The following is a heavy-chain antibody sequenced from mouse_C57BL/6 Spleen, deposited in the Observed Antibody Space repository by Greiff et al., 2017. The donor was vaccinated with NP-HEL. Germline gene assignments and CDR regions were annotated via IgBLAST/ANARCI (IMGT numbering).Heavy chain of an antibody. Sequence: EVKLEESGPGLAKPSQTLSLTCSVTGYSITSDYWNWIRKFPGNKLEYMGYISYSGSTYYNPSLKSRISITRDTSKNQYYLQLNSVTTEDTATYYCARYYYGSTGDYAMDYWGQGTSVTVSS. CDR2: ISYSGST. J-gene: IGHJ4*01. CDR3: ARYYYGSTGDYAMDY. V-gene: IGHV3-8*01. CDR1: GYSITSDY. D-gene: IGHD1-1*01.